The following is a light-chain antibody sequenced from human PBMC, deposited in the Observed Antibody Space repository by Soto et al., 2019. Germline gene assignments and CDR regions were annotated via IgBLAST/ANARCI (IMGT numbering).Light chain of an antibody. Sequence: QSLLTQPPSTSGTPGQRVTISCAGSRSNIGSNTVTWYQQLPGTAPKPLIYSNNQRPSGVPDRFSGSKSGTSASLAISGLQSEDEADYYCAAWDDSLNGSYVFGTGTKVTVL. CDR1: RSNIGSNT. J-gene: IGLJ1*01. CDR3: AAWDDSLNGSYV. CDR2: SNN. V-gene: IGLV1-44*01.